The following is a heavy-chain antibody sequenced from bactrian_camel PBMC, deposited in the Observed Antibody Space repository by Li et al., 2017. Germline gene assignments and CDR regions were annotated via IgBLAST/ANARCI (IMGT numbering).Heavy chain of an antibody. CDR1: GFTFADSA. Sequence: HVQLVESGGGSVHTGGSLRLSCSTSGFTFADSAMAWYRQAPGNECEMVSTISTDGSAYYEEFAKGRFTISRDNAKNTVYLQMNTLKPEDTAMYYCAKDYNGGTWHQMDYWGQGTQVTV. V-gene: IGHV3S55*01. CDR3: AKDYNGGTWHQMDY. D-gene: IGHD6*01. CDR2: ISTDGSA. J-gene: IGHJ4*01.